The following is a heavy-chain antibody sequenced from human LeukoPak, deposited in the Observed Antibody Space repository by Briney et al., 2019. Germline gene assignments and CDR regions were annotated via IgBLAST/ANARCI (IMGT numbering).Heavy chain of an antibody. CDR1: GFTFSTYA. CDR2: VSGSGGDT. CDR3: ATTLNTGFFQS. V-gene: IGHV3-23*01. Sequence: GGSLRLSCAASGFTFSTYAMHWVRQAPGKGLEWVSAVSGSGGDTYYADSVTGRFTISRDNSKHTLYVLLNSLRADDTAVYYCATTLNTGFFQSWGRGTLVTVSS. J-gene: IGHJ5*02. D-gene: IGHD1-1*01.